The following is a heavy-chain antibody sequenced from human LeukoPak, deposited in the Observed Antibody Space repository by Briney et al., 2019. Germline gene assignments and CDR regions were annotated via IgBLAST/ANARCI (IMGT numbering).Heavy chain of an antibody. CDR1: GFTFDDYG. J-gene: IGHJ6*03. CDR2: INWNGGST. Sequence: PGGSLRLSCAASGFTFDDYGMSWVRQAPGKGLEWVSGINWNGGSTVYADSVKGRFTISRDNAKNSLYLQMNSLRAEDTALYYCAREISGIAVAGTGPYYYYYMDVWGKGTTVTVSS. CDR3: AREISGIAVAGTGPYYYYYMDV. V-gene: IGHV3-20*04. D-gene: IGHD6-19*01.